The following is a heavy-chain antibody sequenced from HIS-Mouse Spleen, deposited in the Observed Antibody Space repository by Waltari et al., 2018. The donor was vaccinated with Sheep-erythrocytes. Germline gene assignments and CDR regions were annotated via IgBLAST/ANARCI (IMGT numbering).Heavy chain of an antibody. CDR3: AREFWSGYYTDYYYYGMDV. D-gene: IGHD3-3*01. J-gene: IGHJ6*02. Sequence: EVQLVESGGGLVKPGGSLRLSCAASGFTCSSYSINWVRRAPGKGLEWVSSISSSSSYIYYADSVKGRFTISRDNAKNSLYLQMNSLRAEDTAVYYCAREFWSGYYTDYYYYGMDVWGQGTTVTVSS. V-gene: IGHV3-21*01. CDR2: ISSSSSYI. CDR1: GFTCSSYS.